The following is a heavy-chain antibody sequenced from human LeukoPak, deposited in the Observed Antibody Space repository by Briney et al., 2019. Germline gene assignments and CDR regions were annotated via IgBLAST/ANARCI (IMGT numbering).Heavy chain of an antibody. CDR3: ARALQEGVTHGIFDY. V-gene: IGHV4-31*03. J-gene: IGHJ4*02. CDR2: IYYSGST. Sequence: SETLSLTCSVSGGSISSGGYYWCWIRQHPGKGLEWIGYIYYSGSTYYNPSLKSRVTISVDTSKNQFSLKLSSVTAADTAVYYCARALQEGVTHGIFDYWGQGTLVTVSS. CDR1: GGSISSGGYY.